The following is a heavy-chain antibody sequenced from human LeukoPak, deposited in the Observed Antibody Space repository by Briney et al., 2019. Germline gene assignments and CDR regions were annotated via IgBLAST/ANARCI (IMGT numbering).Heavy chain of an antibody. CDR2: ISSSSSYI. J-gene: IGHJ3*02. CDR3: ARDMRSGVVVTTHDAFDI. CDR1: GFTFSSYS. D-gene: IGHD3-22*01. V-gene: IGHV3-21*01. Sequence: GGSLRLSCAASGFTFSSYSMNWVRQAPGKGLEWVSSISSSSSYIYYADSVKGRFTISRDNAKNSLYLQMNSLRAEDTAVYYCARDMRSGVVVTTHDAFDIWGQGTMVTVSS.